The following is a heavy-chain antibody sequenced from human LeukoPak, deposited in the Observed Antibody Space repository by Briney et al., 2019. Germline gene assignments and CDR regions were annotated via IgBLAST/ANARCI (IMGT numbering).Heavy chain of an antibody. J-gene: IGHJ3*02. CDR3: ARVRGYYYDSSGYAGGAFDI. D-gene: IGHD3-22*01. V-gene: IGHV4-39*07. Sequence: SETLSLTCTVSGGSISSYYWGWIRQPPGKGLEWIGSIYYSGSTYYNPSLKSRVTISVDTSKNQFSLKLSSVTAADTAVYYCARVRGYYYDSSGYAGGAFDIWGQGTMVTVSS. CDR2: IYYSGST. CDR1: GGSISSYY.